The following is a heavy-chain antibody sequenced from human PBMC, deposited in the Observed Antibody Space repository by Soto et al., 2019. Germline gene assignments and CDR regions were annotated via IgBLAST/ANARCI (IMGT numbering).Heavy chain of an antibody. CDR3: AGKGQVGSCWEDFDY. D-gene: IGHD6-13*01. Sequence: GASVKVSCKASGGTFSSYTISWVRQAPGQGLEWMGRIIPILGIANYAQKFQGRVTITADKSTSTAYMELSSLRSEDTAVYYCAGKGQVGSCWEDFDYWGQGTLVTVSS. J-gene: IGHJ4*02. V-gene: IGHV1-69*02. CDR1: GGTFSSYT. CDR2: IIPILGIA.